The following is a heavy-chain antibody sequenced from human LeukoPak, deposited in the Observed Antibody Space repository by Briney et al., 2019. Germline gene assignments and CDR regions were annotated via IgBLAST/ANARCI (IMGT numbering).Heavy chain of an antibody. CDR1: GYTFSDVN. J-gene: IGHJ4*02. V-gene: IGHV1-46*01. CDR3: AREPPESYYFDY. Sequence: GASVKVSCKASGYTFSDVNVHWVRQAPGQGLEWMGIIKVSGGRTEYAQKFQGRVTMTRDMSTSTVYMELNNLRSEDTAVYYCAREPPESYYFDYWGQGTLVTVSS. CDR2: IKVSGGRT.